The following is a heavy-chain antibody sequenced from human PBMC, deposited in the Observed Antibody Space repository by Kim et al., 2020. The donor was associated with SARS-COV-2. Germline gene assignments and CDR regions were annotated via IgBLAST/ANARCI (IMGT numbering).Heavy chain of an antibody. Sequence: GGSLRLSCAASGFTFSSYAMHWVRQAPGKGLEWVAVISYDGSNKYYVDSVKGRFTISRDNSKNTLYLQMNSLRAEDTAVYYCARDHYPLIAAAGYWGQGTLVTVSS. CDR3: ARDHYPLIAAAGY. J-gene: IGHJ4*02. CDR1: GFTFSSYA. CDR2: ISYDGSNK. V-gene: IGHV3-30*04. D-gene: IGHD6-13*01.